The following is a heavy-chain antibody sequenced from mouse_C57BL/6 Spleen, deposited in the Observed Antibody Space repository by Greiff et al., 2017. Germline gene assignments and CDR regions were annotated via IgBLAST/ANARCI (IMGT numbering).Heavy chain of an antibody. V-gene: IGHV3-1*01. CDR1: GYSITSGYD. J-gene: IGHJ1*03. CDR3: ARDPITTGAKWYFDV. D-gene: IGHD1-1*01. Sequence: DVKLQESGPGMVKPSQSLSLTCTVTGYSITSGYDWHWIRHFPGNKLEWMGYISYSGSTNYNPSLKSRISITHDTSKNHFFLKLNSVTTEDTATYYCARDPITTGAKWYFDVWGTGTTVTVSS. CDR2: ISYSGST.